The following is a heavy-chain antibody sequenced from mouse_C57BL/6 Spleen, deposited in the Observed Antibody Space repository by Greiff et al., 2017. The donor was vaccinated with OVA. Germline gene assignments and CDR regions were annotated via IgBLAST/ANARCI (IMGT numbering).Heavy chain of an antibody. CDR1: GYTFTSYG. V-gene: IGHV1-81*01. CDR3: ARSWDGVPYYFDY. CDR2: IYPRSGNT. D-gene: IGHD4-1*01. Sequence: QVQLQQSGAELVRPGASVKLSCKASGYTFTSYGISWVKQRTGQGLEWIGEIYPRSGNTYYNEKFKGKATLTADKSSSTAYMELRSLTSEDSAVYFCARSWDGVPYYFDYWGQGTTLTVSS. J-gene: IGHJ2*01.